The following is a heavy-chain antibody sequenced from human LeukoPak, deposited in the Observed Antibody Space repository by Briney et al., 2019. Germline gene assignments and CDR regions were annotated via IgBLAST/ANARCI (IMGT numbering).Heavy chain of an antibody. V-gene: IGHV1-46*01. Sequence: ASVKVSCKASGYTFTSYYIHWVRQAPGQRPEWMGIINPRGGSTNYAQKFQGRVTTTRDTSTSTVYKEVSSLRSEDTAVYYCARGAGITMIVVVPLDYWGQGTLVTVSS. J-gene: IGHJ4*02. CDR3: ARGAGITMIVVVPLDY. D-gene: IGHD3-22*01. CDR1: GYTFTSYY. CDR2: INPRGGST.